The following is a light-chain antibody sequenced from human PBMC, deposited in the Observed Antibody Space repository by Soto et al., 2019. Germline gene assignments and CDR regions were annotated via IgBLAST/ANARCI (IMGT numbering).Light chain of an antibody. Sequence: NFMLTQPHSVSESPGKTVTISCTRSSGSIASNFVQWYQQRQGSSPSTVIYEDDQRPAGVPDRFSGSIDSSSNSASLTISGLKTEEEADYYCQSYTSTIRVFGGGTQLTVL. CDR1: SGSIASNF. J-gene: IGLJ3*02. CDR2: EDD. CDR3: QSYTSTIRV. V-gene: IGLV6-57*01.